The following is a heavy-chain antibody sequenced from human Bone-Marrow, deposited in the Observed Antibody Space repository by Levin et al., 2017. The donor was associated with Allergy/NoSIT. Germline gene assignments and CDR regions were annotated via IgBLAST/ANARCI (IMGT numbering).Heavy chain of an antibody. J-gene: IGHJ4*02. Sequence: SETLSLTRTVSGASISSSNYYWGWIRQPPGKGLEWIGSMYHSGSTDFNPSLESRVTLSVDTSKNQFSLKLRSVTAADTAVYYCARPLREYNYGLFEHWGQGALVTVSS. CDR2: MYHSGST. CDR1: GASISSSNYY. CDR3: ARPLREYNYGLFEH. V-gene: IGHV4-39*01. D-gene: IGHD5-18*01.